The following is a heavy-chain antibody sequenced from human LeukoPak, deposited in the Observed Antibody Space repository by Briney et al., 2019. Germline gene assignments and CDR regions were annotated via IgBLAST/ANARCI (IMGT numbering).Heavy chain of an antibody. D-gene: IGHD2-21*02. CDR1: GFTVSSYG. J-gene: IGHJ4*02. Sequence: GGSLRLSCAAAGFTVSSYGMHWVSQAPGKGLEWVAVIWYDGSNKYYADSVKGRFTISRDNSKNTLYLRMNSMRAEDTAVYYCARDRGGDWYFGYSGQETLVTVSS. V-gene: IGHV3-33*01. CDR3: ARDRGGDWYFGY. CDR2: IWYDGSNK.